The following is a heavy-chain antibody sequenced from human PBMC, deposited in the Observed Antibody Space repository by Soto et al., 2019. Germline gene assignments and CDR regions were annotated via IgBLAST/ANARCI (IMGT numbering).Heavy chain of an antibody. J-gene: IGHJ6*03. V-gene: IGHV1-69*02. CDR2: IIPILGIA. Sequence: QVQLVQSGAEVKKPGSSVKVSCKASGGTFSSYTISWVRQAPGQGLEWMGRIIPILGIANYAQKFQGRVTITADKSTSTAYMELSSLRSEDTAVYYCARAPCGSSTSCSPYYYYYVDVWGKGTTVTVSS. CDR1: GGTFSSYT. D-gene: IGHD2-2*01. CDR3: ARAPCGSSTSCSPYYYYYVDV.